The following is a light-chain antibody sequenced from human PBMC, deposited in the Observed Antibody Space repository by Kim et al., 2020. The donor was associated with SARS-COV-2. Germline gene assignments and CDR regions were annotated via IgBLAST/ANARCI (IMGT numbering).Light chain of an antibody. V-gene: IGKV3-15*01. CDR2: GAS. Sequence: VAPGERATLSCRAGQSIGSNLAWYQQTTGQPPRLLIYGASTRATGIPARFSGSGSGTEFTLTISSLQSEDFAVYFCEQYDYWPWTFGQGTKVDIK. CDR3: EQYDYWPWT. CDR1: QSIGSN. J-gene: IGKJ1*01.